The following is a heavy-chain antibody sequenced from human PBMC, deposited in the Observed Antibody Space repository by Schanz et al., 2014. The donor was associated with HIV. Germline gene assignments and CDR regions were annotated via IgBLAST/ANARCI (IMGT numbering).Heavy chain of an antibody. Sequence: EVQLLESGGDLVQPGGSLRLSCAASGFTFNNYAMSWVRQAPGKGLECVSVISGSGGTAYYVDSVKGRFTISRDNSKNTLYLQMNSLTAEDTAVYYCASDGSGSYLTLSLLYYGMDVWGQGTTVTVSS. J-gene: IGHJ6*02. CDR2: ISGSGGTA. CDR3: ASDGSGSYLTLSLLYYGMDV. V-gene: IGHV3-23*01. CDR1: GFTFNNYA. D-gene: IGHD3-10*01.